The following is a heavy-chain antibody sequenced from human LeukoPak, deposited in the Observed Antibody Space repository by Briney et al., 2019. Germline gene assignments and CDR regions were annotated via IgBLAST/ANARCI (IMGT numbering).Heavy chain of an antibody. D-gene: IGHD2-15*01. CDR1: GFSISTYG. CDR3: ARAVVIAATGRAPDY. Sequence: PGGSLRLSCAASGFSISTYGMTWVRQAPGKGLEWVSSISTSSTYKFYADSVKGRFTISRDNAKNSLFLQMNSLRAEDTALYYCARAVVIAATGRAPDYWGQGTLVTVAS. CDR2: ISTSSTYK. J-gene: IGHJ4*02. V-gene: IGHV3-21*01.